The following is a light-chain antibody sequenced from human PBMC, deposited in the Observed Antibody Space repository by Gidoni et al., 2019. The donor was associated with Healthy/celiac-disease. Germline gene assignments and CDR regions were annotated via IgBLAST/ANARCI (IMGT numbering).Light chain of an antibody. J-gene: IGKJ2*02. CDR1: QSLLHSNGYTY. Sequence: DIVMTQSPLSLPVTPGEPASISCRSSQSLLHSNGYTYLDWYLQKPGQSPQLRIYLGSNRASGVPDRFSGSGSGTDYTLKISRVEAEDVGVYYCMQALQTLWTFGQGTKLEIK. V-gene: IGKV2-28*01. CDR2: LGS. CDR3: MQALQTLWT.